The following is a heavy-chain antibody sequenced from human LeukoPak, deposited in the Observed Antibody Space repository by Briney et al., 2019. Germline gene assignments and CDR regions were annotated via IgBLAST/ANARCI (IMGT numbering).Heavy chain of an antibody. Sequence: PSETLSLTCTVSSGSISSSTYYWGWIRQPPGKGLEWIGTIYYTGSTYYNPSLKSRVTISVDTSKNQFSLKLTSVTAADTAVYYCARTYSSGWLSPFDYWGQGTLVTVSS. J-gene: IGHJ4*02. CDR2: IYYTGST. V-gene: IGHV4-39*07. CDR3: ARTYSSGWLSPFDY. D-gene: IGHD6-19*01. CDR1: SGSISSSTYY.